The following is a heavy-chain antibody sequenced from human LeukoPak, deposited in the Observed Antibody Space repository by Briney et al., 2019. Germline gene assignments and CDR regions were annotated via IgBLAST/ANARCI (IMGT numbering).Heavy chain of an antibody. CDR3: ARGWPHSHYFDY. V-gene: IGHV3-74*01. D-gene: IGHD4-11*01. CDR2: IDRDGSNT. Sequence: PGGSLRPACAASGFTFSSYWMHWVRQAPGKGLVWVSGIDRDGSNTNFADSVKGRFTISRDNAKNTLDLQMSSLRAEDTAVYYCARGWPHSHYFDYWGQGTLVTVSS. CDR1: GFTFSSYW. J-gene: IGHJ4*02.